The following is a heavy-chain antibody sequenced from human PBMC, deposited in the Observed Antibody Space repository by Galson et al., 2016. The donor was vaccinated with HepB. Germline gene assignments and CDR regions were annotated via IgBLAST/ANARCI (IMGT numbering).Heavy chain of an antibody. D-gene: IGHD3-16*01. CDR3: AKARAALWGIDY. CDR2: VNHVGRT. V-gene: IGHV4-34*01. CDR1: GVSFSGHY. J-gene: IGHJ4*02. Sequence: SETLSLTCAAHGVSFSGHYWTWVRQLPGRGLEWIGEVNHVGRTRYNPSLESRAVISVDTSKNQFSLRLSSVAAADTGVYYCAKARAALWGIDYWGQGTRVTVSS.